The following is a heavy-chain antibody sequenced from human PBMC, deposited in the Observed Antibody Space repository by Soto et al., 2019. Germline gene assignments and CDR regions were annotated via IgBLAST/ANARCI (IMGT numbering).Heavy chain of an antibody. CDR1: GFTFRNYD. CDR2: ISAAGDP. J-gene: IGHJ6*02. CDR3: ARSYRDFYGMDV. Sequence: EVQLVESGGGLVQPGGSLRLSCEASGFTFRNYDMHWVRQGTGKGLEWVSGISAAGDPDYADSVEGRFTISSENAQNSFFLQMNSLRVGDTAVYYCARSYRDFYGMDVWGQGTTVIVSS. V-gene: IGHV3-13*05. D-gene: IGHD4-4*01.